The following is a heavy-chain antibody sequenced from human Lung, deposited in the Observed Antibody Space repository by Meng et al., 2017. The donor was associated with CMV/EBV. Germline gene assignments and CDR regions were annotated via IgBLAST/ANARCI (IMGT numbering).Heavy chain of an antibody. J-gene: IGHJ4*02. CDR2: SNARGGTT. Sequence: SGYTFNNYYMHWVRHAPGHSLELMGISNARGGTTSYAQKFQGSVTMTKDTSTSTLYMELSSLRSEDAAVYYCAKSYYDSYDSLDDWGQGTLVTVSS. CDR1: GYTFNNYY. CDR3: AKSYYDSYDSLDD. V-gene: IGHV1-46*02. D-gene: IGHD3-22*01.